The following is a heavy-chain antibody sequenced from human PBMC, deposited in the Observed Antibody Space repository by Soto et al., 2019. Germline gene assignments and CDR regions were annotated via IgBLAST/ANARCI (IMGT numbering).Heavy chain of an antibody. V-gene: IGHV1-69*01. CDR3: ARSPYSSSPVNWFDP. Sequence: QVQLVQSGAEVKKPGASVKVSCKASGYTFTSYDINWVRQAPGQGLEWMGGIIPIFGTANYAQKFQGRVTITADESTSTAYMELSSLRSEDTAVYYCARSPYSSSPVNWFDPWGQGTLVTVSS. J-gene: IGHJ5*02. CDR1: GYTFTSYD. D-gene: IGHD6-6*01. CDR2: IIPIFGTA.